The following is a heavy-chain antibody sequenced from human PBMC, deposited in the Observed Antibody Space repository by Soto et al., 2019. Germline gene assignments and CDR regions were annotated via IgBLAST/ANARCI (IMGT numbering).Heavy chain of an antibody. V-gene: IGHV3-48*04. CDR2: ISSSSSTI. J-gene: IGHJ1*01. D-gene: IGHD2-2*01. CDR3: ARASQLLFSEYFQH. Sequence: GGSLRLSCAASGFTFSSYSMNWVRQAPGKGLEWVSYISSSSSTIYYADSVKGRFTISRDNAKNSLYLQMNSLRAEDTAVYYCARASQLLFSEYFQHWGQGTLVTVSS. CDR1: GFTFSSYS.